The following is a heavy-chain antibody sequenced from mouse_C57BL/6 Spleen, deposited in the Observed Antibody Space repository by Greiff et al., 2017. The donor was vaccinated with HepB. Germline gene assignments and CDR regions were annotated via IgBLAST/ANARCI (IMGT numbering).Heavy chain of an antibody. Sequence: EVKLMESGAELVKPGASVKLSYTASGFNIKDYYMHWVKQRTEQGLEWIGRIDPEDGETKYAPKFQGKATITADTASNTAYLQLSSLTSEDTAVYYCARRNYSNYGWFAYWGQGTLVTVSA. V-gene: IGHV14-2*01. J-gene: IGHJ3*01. CDR3: ARRNYSNYGWFAY. D-gene: IGHD2-5*01. CDR2: IDPEDGET. CDR1: GFNIKDYY.